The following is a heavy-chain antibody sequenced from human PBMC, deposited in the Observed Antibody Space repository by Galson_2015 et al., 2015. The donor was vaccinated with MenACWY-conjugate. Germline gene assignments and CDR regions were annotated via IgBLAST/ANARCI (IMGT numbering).Heavy chain of an antibody. Sequence: SETLSLTCTVSGGSASSSGYYWTWLRQPPGKGLEWIGLIYDSGTTKYNPSLKGRVTISLDTPKNQVSLKLSSVTADTAVYYCAREFSYWGQGTLVTVSS. D-gene: IGHD2/OR15-2a*01. CDR3: AREFSY. J-gene: IGHJ4*02. CDR2: IYDSGTT. CDR1: GGSASSSGYY. V-gene: IGHV4-61*08.